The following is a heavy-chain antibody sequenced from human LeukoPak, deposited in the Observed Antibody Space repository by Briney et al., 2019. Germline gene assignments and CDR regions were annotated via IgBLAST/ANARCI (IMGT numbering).Heavy chain of an antibody. V-gene: IGHV3-7*01. J-gene: IGHJ4*02. CDR3: ATDRDNSDWQKRFDS. Sequence: GGSLRLSCAASGFTFSTYWMSRYRQAPGKGLEWVGNINQDASEINYVDSVRGRFTISRDNAKNSLHLQMNSLRAEDTAVYYCATDRDNSDWQKRFDSWGQGTLVTVSS. D-gene: IGHD2-21*02. CDR1: GFTFSTYW. CDR2: INQDASEI.